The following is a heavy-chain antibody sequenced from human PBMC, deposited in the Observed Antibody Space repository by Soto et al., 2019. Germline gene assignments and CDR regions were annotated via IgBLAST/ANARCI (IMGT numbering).Heavy chain of an antibody. J-gene: IGHJ6*02. CDR2: IRSKAYGGTP. CDR1: GFTFDDYA. CDR3: TRDRSRNWNYFYYAMDV. V-gene: IGHV3-49*03. Sequence: LRLSCTASGFTFDDYAISWFRQAPGKGLEWVGFIRSKAYGGTPEYAASVKGRFTISRDDSKSIAYLQMNSLKTEDTAVYYCTRDRSRNWNYFYYAMDVWGLGTTVTVSS. D-gene: IGHD1-1*01.